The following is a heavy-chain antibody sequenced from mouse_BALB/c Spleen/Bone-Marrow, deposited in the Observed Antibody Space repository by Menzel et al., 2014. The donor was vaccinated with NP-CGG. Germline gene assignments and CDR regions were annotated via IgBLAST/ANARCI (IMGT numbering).Heavy chain of an antibody. CDR3: ARSHGYYPYWYFDV. J-gene: IGHJ1*01. Sequence: QVQLQQSGAELVKPGAPVKLSCKASGYTFTSYWMNWVKQRPGRGLEWIGRIDPSDSETHYNQKFKDKATLTVDKSSSTGYIQLISLTSEDSAVYYCARSHGYYPYWYFDVWGAGTTVTVSS. CDR1: GYTFTSYW. CDR2: IDPSDSET. D-gene: IGHD2-3*01. V-gene: IGHV1-69*02.